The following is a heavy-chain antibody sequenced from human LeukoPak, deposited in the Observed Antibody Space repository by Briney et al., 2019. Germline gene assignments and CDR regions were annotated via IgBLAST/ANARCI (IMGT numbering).Heavy chain of an antibody. CDR1: GYTFTSYD. J-gene: IGHJ4*02. V-gene: IGHV1-8*01. CDR3: ARSVSGVPAAAGGY. Sequence: ASVKVSCKASGYTFTSYDINWVRQATGQGLEWMGWMNPNSGNTGYAQKFQGRVTMTRNTSISTAYMELSSLRSEDTAVYYCARSVSGVPAAAGGYWGQGTLVTVSS. CDR2: MNPNSGNT. D-gene: IGHD3-10*01.